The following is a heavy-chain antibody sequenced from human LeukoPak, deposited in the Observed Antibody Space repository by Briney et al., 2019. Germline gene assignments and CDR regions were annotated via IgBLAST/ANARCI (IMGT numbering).Heavy chain of an antibody. D-gene: IGHD3-22*01. Sequence: PSETLSLTCAVYGGSFSGYYWSWIRQPPGKGLEWIGEINHSGSTNYNPSLKSRVTISVDTPKNQFSLKLSSVTAADTAVYYCARGVRRSKYWFDPWGQGTLVTVSS. CDR3: ARGVRRSKYWFDP. CDR1: GGSFSGYY. V-gene: IGHV4-34*01. J-gene: IGHJ5*02. CDR2: INHSGST.